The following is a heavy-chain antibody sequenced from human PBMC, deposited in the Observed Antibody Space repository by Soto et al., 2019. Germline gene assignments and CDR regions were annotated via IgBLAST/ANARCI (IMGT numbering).Heavy chain of an antibody. Sequence: LSLTCTVSGGSISSYYWSWIRQPPGKGLEWIGYIYYSGSTNYNPSLKSRVTISVDTSKNQFSLKLSSVTAADTAVYYCARAHDSSGYYSWFDPWGQGTLVTVSS. D-gene: IGHD3-22*01. CDR2: IYYSGST. CDR3: ARAHDSSGYYSWFDP. V-gene: IGHV4-59*01. CDR1: GGSISSYY. J-gene: IGHJ5*02.